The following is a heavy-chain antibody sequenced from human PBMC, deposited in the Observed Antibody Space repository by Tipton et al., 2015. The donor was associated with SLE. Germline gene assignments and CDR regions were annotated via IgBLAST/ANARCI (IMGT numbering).Heavy chain of an antibody. J-gene: IGHJ5*02. CDR2: IYYSGST. CDR1: GGSISSYY. D-gene: IGHD2-2*01. CDR3: ARDLGVVPAARFDP. V-gene: IGHV4-59*01. Sequence: TLSLTCTVSGGSISSYYWSWIRQPPGKGLEWIGYIYYSGSTNYNPSLKSRVTISVDTSKNQFSLKLSSVTAADTAVYYCARDLGVVPAARFDPWGQGTLVTVSS.